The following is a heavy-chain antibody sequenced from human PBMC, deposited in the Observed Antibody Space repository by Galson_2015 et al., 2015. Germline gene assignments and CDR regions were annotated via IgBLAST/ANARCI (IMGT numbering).Heavy chain of an antibody. J-gene: IGHJ4*02. Sequence: SVKVSCKASGYTFTNYFIQWVRQAPGQGLEWVGAINPSGAATFYAQKLQGRVTMTRDTPTSTVYVELSSLGSEDTAVYYWARELGGTYYFDYWGLGTLVTVSS. D-gene: IGHD3-10*01. CDR2: INPSGAAT. CDR3: ARELGGTYYFDY. V-gene: IGHV1-46*04. CDR1: GYTFTNYF.